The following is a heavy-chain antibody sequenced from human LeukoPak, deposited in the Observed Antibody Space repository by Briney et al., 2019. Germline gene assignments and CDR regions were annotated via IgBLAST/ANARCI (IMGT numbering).Heavy chain of an antibody. J-gene: IGHJ6*02. Sequence: ASVKVSCKASGYTFTSYYMHWVRQAPGQGLEWMGIINPSGGSTSYTQKFQGRVTMTRDTSTSTVYMELSSLRSEDTAVYYCAREGFPPKISDFWSGLGPYYYYGMDVWGQGTTVTVSS. CDR2: INPSGGST. CDR1: GYTFTSYY. V-gene: IGHV1-46*01. CDR3: AREGFPPKISDFWSGLGPYYYYGMDV. D-gene: IGHD3-3*01.